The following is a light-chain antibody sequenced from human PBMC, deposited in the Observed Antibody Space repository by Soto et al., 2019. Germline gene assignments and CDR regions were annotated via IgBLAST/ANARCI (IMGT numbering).Light chain of an antibody. J-gene: IGKJ2*01. CDR1: QSISSSY. Sequence: ETVLTQSPGTLSLSPGERATLSCRVSQSISSSYLAWYQQKPGQAPRLLIYGTSNRATGIPDRFSGSGSGTDFTLTISRLEPEDFAVYFCQQYGSSPYTFGQGTKVEI. CDR2: GTS. CDR3: QQYGSSPYT. V-gene: IGKV3-20*01.